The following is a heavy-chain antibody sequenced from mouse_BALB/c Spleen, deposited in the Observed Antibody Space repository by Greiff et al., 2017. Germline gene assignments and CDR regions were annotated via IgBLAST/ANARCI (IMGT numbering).Heavy chain of an antibody. CDR1: GYTFTSYW. Sequence: QVQLQQSGAELARPGASVKLSCKASGYTFTSYWMQWVKQRPGQGLEWIGAIYPGDGDTRYTQKFKGKATLTADKSSSTAYMQLSSLASEDSAVYYCARDYYGTYAMDYWGQGTSVTVSS. D-gene: IGHD1-1*01. CDR3: ARDYYGTYAMDY. CDR2: IYPGDGDT. V-gene: IGHV1-87*01. J-gene: IGHJ4*01.